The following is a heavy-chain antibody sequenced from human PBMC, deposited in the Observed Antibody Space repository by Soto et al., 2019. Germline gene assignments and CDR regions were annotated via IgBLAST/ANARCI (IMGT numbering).Heavy chain of an antibody. CDR1: GLTLSSYW. J-gene: IGHJ6*04. V-gene: IGHV3-74*01. Sequence: EVHLVESGGGLVQPGGSLRLSCAASGLTLSSYWMHWVRQAPGKGLMWVSRISTDGTNTIYADSVKGRFTISRDTAKNTLYLQMNSLRAEDTAVYYCSGFCGGGSCYPGPVWGKGTTVIVSS. CDR2: ISTDGTNT. CDR3: SGFCGGGSCYPGPV. D-gene: IGHD2-15*01.